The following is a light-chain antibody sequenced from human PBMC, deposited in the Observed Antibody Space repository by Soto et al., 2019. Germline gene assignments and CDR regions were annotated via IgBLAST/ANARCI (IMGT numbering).Light chain of an antibody. Sequence: DIQMTQSPSTLSASVGDRVTITCRASQSISTWLAWYQQKPGKAPKLLIYKASSSESGVPSRFSGSGFGTEFTLTISNLQPEDSATFYCQHYETYTGAFGQGTKV. CDR1: QSISTW. J-gene: IGKJ1*01. CDR2: KAS. V-gene: IGKV1-5*03. CDR3: QHYETYTGA.